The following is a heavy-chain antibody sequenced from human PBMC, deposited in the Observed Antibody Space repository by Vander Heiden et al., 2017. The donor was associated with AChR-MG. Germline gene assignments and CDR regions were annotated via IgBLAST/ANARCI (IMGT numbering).Heavy chain of an antibody. CDR2: IKSKTDDGTT. CDR1: GFSFHNAW. V-gene: IGHV3-15*01. J-gene: IGHJ6*03. D-gene: IGHD6-13*01. CDR3: TWIAAAPSYYYYMDV. Sequence: EVQLVESGGGLVKPGGSLRLSCAASGFSFHNAWMSWVRQAPGKGLEWVGRIKSKTDDGTTDYAAPVKGRFTISRDDSKNTLYLQMNSLKTEDTAVYYCTWIAAAPSYYYYMDVWGKGTTVTVSS.